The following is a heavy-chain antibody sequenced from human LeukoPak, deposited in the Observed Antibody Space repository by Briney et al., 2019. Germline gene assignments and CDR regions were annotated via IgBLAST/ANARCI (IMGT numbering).Heavy chain of an antibody. J-gene: IGHJ4*02. CDR2: INTNTGNP. Sequence: RASVKVSCKASGYTFTTYSISWVRQAPGQGLEWMGWINTNTGNPTYAQGFTGRFVFSLDTSVSTAYLQISSLKAEDTAVYYCAREMIAVAAVPLGGEDYWGQGTLVTVSS. CDR3: AREMIAVAAVPLGGEDY. V-gene: IGHV7-4-1*02. D-gene: IGHD6-19*01. CDR1: GYTFTTYS.